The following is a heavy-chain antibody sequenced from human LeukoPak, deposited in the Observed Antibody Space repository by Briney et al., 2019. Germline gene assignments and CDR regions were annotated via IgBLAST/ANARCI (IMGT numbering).Heavy chain of an antibody. CDR2: INPNSGAT. D-gene: IGHD3-3*01. V-gene: IGHV1-2*02. CDR1: GYTFTDYY. J-gene: IGHJ4*02. Sequence: ASVKVSCKSSGYTFTDYYVHWVRQAPGQGLEWMGWINPNSGATNYAQKFQGRVTMTRDTSISTAYMELSRLRSDDAAVYYCARALNGYGHYEVVYWGQGTQVTVSS. CDR3: ARALNGYGHYEVVY.